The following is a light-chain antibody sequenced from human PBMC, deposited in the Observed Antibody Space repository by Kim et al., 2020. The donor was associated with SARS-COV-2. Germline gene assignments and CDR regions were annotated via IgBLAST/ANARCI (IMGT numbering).Light chain of an antibody. Sequence: ASVGDRVTITCRASQGIRKDLGWYQQKPGKAPKLLIYAAFNLQNGVPSRFSGSGSGTDFTLTISSLQPEDFATYYCLQDYTYPRTFGQGTKVDIK. CDR2: AAF. V-gene: IGKV1-6*01. CDR3: LQDYTYPRT. CDR1: QGIRKD. J-gene: IGKJ1*01.